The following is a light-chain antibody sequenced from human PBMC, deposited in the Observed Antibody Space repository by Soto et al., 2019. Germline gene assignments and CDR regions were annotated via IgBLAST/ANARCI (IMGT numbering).Light chain of an antibody. J-gene: IGKJ5*01. Sequence: DIQMTQSPSTLSASVGSSVSITCRASQSLRGWLAWYQQRPGKAPKALIYDASTLASGVPSRLNGSGSGTEFTLTISSMKPDDFATYYCQQYINYSTFGQGTRLEIK. V-gene: IGKV1-5*01. CDR1: QSLRGW. CDR2: DAS. CDR3: QQYINYST.